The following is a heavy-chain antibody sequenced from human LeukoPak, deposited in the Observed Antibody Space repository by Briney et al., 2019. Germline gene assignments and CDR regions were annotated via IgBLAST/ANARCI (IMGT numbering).Heavy chain of an antibody. J-gene: IGHJ2*01. CDR1: GGSISSYY. D-gene: IGHD3-9*01. Sequence: SETLSLTCTVSGGSISSYYWSWIRQPPGKGLEWIGYIYYSGSTNYNPSLKSRVTIAVDTSKNQFSLKLSSVTAADTAVYYCANSPRTYYDILTGYYKGWYFDLWGRGTLVIVSS. V-gene: IGHV4-59*01. CDR2: IYYSGST. CDR3: ANSPRTYYDILTGYYKGWYFDL.